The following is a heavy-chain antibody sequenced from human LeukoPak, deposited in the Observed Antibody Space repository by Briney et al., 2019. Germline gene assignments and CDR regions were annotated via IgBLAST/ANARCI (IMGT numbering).Heavy chain of an antibody. CDR1: GGSFSGYY. Sequence: PSETLSLTCAVYGGSFSGYYWSWIRQPPGKGLEWIGEINHSGSTNYNPSLKSRVTISVDTSKNQFSLKLSSVTAADTAVYYCATRPPRYSYGSRWAYNWSDPWGQGTLVTVSS. CDR2: INHSGST. CDR3: ATRPPRYSYGSRWAYNWSDP. V-gene: IGHV4-34*01. J-gene: IGHJ5*02. D-gene: IGHD5-18*01.